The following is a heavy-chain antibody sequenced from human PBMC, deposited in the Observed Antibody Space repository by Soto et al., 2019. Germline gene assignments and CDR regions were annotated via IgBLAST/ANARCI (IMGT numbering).Heavy chain of an antibody. CDR3: ARGDGTLYYYGMDV. V-gene: IGHV4-31*03. Sequence: SETLSLTCTVSGGSISSGGYYWSWIRQHPGKGLEWIGYIYYSGSTYYNPSLKSRVTISVDTSKNQFSLKLSSVTAADTAVYYCARGDGTLYYYGMDVWGQGTTVTVS. D-gene: IGHD1-1*01. J-gene: IGHJ6*02. CDR1: GGSISSGGYY. CDR2: IYYSGST.